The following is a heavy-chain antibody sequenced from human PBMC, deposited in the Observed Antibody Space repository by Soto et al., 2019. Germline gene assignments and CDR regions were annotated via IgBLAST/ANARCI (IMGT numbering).Heavy chain of an antibody. CDR3: ARSYDVNVFYY. CDR2: IPYDGLNK. CDR1: GFPFSRYG. D-gene: IGHD5-12*01. Sequence: VQLVESGGGVVQPGRSLRLSCAASGFPFSRYGMHWVRQAPGMGLEWVAVIPYDGLNKDFADSVRGRFSISRDNSKNTVHLQMNSLRPEDTAVYYCARSYDVNVFYYWGQGTLVIVSS. J-gene: IGHJ4*02. V-gene: IGHV3-30*14.